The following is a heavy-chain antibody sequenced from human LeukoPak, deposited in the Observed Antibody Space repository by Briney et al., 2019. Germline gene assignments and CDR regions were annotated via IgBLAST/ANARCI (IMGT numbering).Heavy chain of an antibody. D-gene: IGHD5-24*01. CDR1: RFTFSSSA. J-gene: IGHJ4*02. Sequence: PGGSLRLSCAASRFTFSSSAMSWVRQAPGKGLEWVSTISGSGGSTYSTDSVKGRFTISRDNSKSTLYLQMSSLRVEDTAIYYCAKGGPQFSDYWGQGTLVTVSS. CDR3: AKGGPQFSDY. V-gene: IGHV3-23*01. CDR2: ISGSGGST.